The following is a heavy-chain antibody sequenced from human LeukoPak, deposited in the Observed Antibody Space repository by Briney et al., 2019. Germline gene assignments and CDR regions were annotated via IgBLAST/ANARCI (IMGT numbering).Heavy chain of an antibody. CDR1: GDSISSSNYY. CDR3: ARRVRLRYYFDY. CDR2: IYYSGST. V-gene: IGHV4-39*01. J-gene: IGHJ4*02. D-gene: IGHD1-1*01. Sequence: SETLSLTCTVSGDSISSSNYYWGWIRQPPGKGLEWIGSIYYSGSTFYNPSLKSRVTISVDTSKNQFSLKLSSVTAADTAVYYCARRVRLRYYFDYWGQGTLVTVSS.